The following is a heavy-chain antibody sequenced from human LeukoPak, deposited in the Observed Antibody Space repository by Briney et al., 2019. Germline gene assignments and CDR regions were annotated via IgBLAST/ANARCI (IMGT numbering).Heavy chain of an antibody. V-gene: IGHV1-2*02. J-gene: IGHJ4*02. CDR3: ARSVVAGSGNFDY. Sequence: VASVKVSCKASGYTFTGYYMHWVRQAPGQGLEWMGWINPNSGGTKTAQTFQGRVTMTRDTSISTAYMELSRLRSDDTAVYFCARSVVAGSGNFDYWGQGTLVTVSS. CDR2: INPNSGGT. CDR1: GYTFTGYY. D-gene: IGHD6-19*01.